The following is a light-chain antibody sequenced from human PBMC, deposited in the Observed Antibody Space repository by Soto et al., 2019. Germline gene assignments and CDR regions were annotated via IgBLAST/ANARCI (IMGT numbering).Light chain of an antibody. Sequence: EIVLTQSPGTLSLSPGERATLSCRASQSVASRNLAWYQQKSCQAPRLLIYGASSRAIHTPDRFSGSGSGTDFTLTISGLEPEDFAVYYCQHFGNSLLTFGQGTKVDIK. V-gene: IGKV3-20*01. J-gene: IGKJ1*01. CDR1: QSVASRN. CDR2: GAS. CDR3: QHFGNSLLT.